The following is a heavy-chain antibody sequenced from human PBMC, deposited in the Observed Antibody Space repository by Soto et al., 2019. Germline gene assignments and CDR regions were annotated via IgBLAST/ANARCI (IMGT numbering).Heavy chain of an antibody. CDR3: ALRKPGSYFDY. CDR2: IGASGAGT. D-gene: IGHD1-26*01. CDR1: GFTFSSYA. J-gene: IGHJ4*02. V-gene: IGHV3-23*01. Sequence: AGRSLRLSCAASGFTFSSYAMSWVRRAPGKGLEWVSAIGASGAGTYYAEYVKGRFTISRDNSKNTLYLQMNSLRAEDTAVYYCALRKPGSYFDYWGQGTLVTVSS.